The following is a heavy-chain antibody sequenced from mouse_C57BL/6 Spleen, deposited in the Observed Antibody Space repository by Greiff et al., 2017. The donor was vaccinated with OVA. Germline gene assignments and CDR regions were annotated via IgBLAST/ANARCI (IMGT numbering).Heavy chain of an antibody. J-gene: IGHJ4*01. Sequence: EVQLVESGPELVKPGASVKMSCKASGYTFTDYNMHWVKQSHGKSLEWIGYINPNNGGTSYNQKFKGKATLTVNKSSSTAYMELRSLTSEDSAVYYCARGGYGKGYAMDYWGQGTSVTVSS. CDR2: INPNNGGT. CDR3: ARGGYGKGYAMDY. D-gene: IGHD2-1*01. CDR1: GYTFTDYN. V-gene: IGHV1-22*01.